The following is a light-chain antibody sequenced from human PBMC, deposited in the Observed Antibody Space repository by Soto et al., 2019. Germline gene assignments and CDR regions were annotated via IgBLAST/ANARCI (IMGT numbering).Light chain of an antibody. CDR3: SSYAGNNNLV. CDR1: ISDVAGYNY. J-gene: IGLJ2*01. Sequence: QSVLTQPRSVSGSPGQSASISCTGTISDVAGYNYVSWYQHHPGKAPKLLISDVTKRPSWVPDRFSGSKSGNTASLTISELQAEDEADYYCSSYAGNNNLVFGGGTKVTVL. CDR2: DVT. V-gene: IGLV2-11*01.